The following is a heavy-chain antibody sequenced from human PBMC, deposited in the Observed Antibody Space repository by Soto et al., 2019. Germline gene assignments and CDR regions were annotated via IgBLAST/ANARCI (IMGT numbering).Heavy chain of an antibody. J-gene: IGHJ5*02. CDR2: IIPIFGTA. V-gene: IGHV1-69*01. D-gene: IGHD2-2*01. CDR3: ARASSHYGYPEYQMNGFDP. Sequence: QVQLVQSGAEVKKPGSSVKVSCKASGGTFSSYAISWVRQAPGQGLECMGGIIPIFGTANYAQKFQGRVTITADESTSTASMELSSLRSEDTAVYYCARASSHYGYPEYQMNGFDPWGQGTLVTVSS. CDR1: GGTFSSYA.